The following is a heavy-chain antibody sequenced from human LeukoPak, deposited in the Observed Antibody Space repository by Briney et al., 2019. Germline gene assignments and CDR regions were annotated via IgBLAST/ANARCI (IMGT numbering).Heavy chain of an antibody. CDR3: VRKSATRRTSEFTY. V-gene: IGHV1-2*02. D-gene: IGHD2-15*01. Sequence: ASVKVSCKASGYTFSDYYIHWVRQAPGQGLEWMGWITPNSGGTKYAQRFQGRVTMTRDTSISTAYMDLSSLGSDDTAVFYCVRKSATRRTSEFTYWGQGTPVTVSS. CDR1: GYTFSDYY. CDR2: ITPNSGGT. J-gene: IGHJ4*02.